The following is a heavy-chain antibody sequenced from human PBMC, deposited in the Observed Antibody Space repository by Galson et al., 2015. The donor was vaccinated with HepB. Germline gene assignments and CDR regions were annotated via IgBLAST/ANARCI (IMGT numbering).Heavy chain of an antibody. J-gene: IGHJ5*02. CDR2: ISDYNRRT. CDR1: GYTFSTYS. D-gene: IGHD2-15*01. V-gene: IGHV1-18*01. Sequence: SVKVSCKASGYTFSTYSVTCVRQAPGHGLEWMGWISDYNRRTNYAQKLQGRVSMTTDTSTCTVYMELRRLRSDDTAIYYCARGALVVGVAATLNNWFDPWGQGTLVTVSS. CDR3: ARGALVVGVAATLNNWFDP.